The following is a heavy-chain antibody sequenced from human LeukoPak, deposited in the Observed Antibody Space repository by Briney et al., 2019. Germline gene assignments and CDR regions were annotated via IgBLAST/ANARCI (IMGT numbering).Heavy chain of an antibody. CDR2: IYYSGST. Sequence: SETLSLTCTVSGGSISSSSYYWGWIRQPPGKGLEWIGSIYYSGSTYYNPSLKSRVTISVDTSKNQFSLKLSSVTAADTAVYYCARLGAEGLYGDYVDDLYNWFDPWGQETLVTVSS. D-gene: IGHD4-17*01. CDR1: GGSISSSSYY. V-gene: IGHV4-39*01. J-gene: IGHJ5*02. CDR3: ARLGAEGLYGDYVDDLYNWFDP.